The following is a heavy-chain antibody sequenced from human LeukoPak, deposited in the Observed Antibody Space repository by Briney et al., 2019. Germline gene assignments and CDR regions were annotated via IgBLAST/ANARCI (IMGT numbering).Heavy chain of an antibody. V-gene: IGHV3-9*01. D-gene: IGHD6-13*01. Sequence: QPGRSLRLSCAASGFTFDDYAMHWVRQAPGKGLEWVSGITWNSDNIEYADSVKGRFTISRDNAKSSLYLQMNSLRAEDTAVYYCARDKIPSAGTPRGFDPWGQGTLVTVSS. CDR2: ITWNSDNI. CDR1: GFTFDDYA. CDR3: ARDKIPSAGTPRGFDP. J-gene: IGHJ5*02.